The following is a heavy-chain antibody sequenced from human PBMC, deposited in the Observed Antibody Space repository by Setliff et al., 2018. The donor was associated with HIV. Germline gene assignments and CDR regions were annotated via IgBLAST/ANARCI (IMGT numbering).Heavy chain of an antibody. CDR1: GGSISSYY. CDR2: IYYTGST. Sequence: SETLSLTCNVSGGSISSYYWSWLRQPPGKRFEWIGYIYYTGSTDYNPSLKSRVTISVDTSKNQFSLKLSSVTAADTAVYYCVRAGYCSSASCYFSGWFDPWGQGTLVTVSS. CDR3: VRAGYCSSASCYFSGWFDP. D-gene: IGHD2-2*01. V-gene: IGHV4-59*08. J-gene: IGHJ5*02.